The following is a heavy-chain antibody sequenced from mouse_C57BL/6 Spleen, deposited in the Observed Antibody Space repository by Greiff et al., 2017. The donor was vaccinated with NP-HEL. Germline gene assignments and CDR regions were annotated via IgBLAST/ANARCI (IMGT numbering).Heavy chain of an antibody. Sequence: QVQLKQSGAELVKPGASVKISCKASGYAFSSYWMNWVKQRPGKGLEWIGQIYPGDGDTNYNGKFKGKATLTADKSSSTAYMQLSSLTSEDSAVYFCARYGGYDVGGNFDYWGQGTTLTVSS. V-gene: IGHV1-80*01. J-gene: IGHJ2*01. CDR2: IYPGDGDT. CDR1: GYAFSSYW. D-gene: IGHD2-2*01. CDR3: ARYGGYDVGGNFDY.